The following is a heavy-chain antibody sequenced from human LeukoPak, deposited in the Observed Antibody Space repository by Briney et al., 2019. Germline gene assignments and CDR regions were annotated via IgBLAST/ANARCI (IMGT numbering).Heavy chain of an antibody. CDR2: IGTAGDT. CDR1: GFTFSTYD. D-gene: IGHD2-2*01. J-gene: IGHJ6*03. Sequence: GGSLRLSCGASGFTFSTYDMHWVRQVTRKSLEWVSAIGTAGDTYYPGSVKGRFTISRDNSRNTLYLQMNSLRVDDTAVYYCAKDGSSTIYDMDVWGKGTTVTVSS. CDR3: AKDGSSTIYDMDV. V-gene: IGHV3-13*01.